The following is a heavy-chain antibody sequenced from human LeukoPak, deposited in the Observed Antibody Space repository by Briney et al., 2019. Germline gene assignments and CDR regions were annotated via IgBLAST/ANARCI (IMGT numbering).Heavy chain of an antibody. CDR2: IIPIFGTA. J-gene: IGHJ5*02. CDR3: AREGIAARPGWFDP. D-gene: IGHD6-6*01. CDR1: GGTFSSYA. V-gene: IGHV1-69*13. Sequence: SVKVSCQASGGTFSSYATSWVRQAPGQGLEWMGGIIPIFGTANYAQKFQGRVTITADESTSTAYMELSSLRSEDTAVYYCAREGIAARPGWFDPWGQGTLVTVSS.